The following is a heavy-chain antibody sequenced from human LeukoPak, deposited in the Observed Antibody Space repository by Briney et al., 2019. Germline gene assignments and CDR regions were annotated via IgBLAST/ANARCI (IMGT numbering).Heavy chain of an antibody. D-gene: IGHD5-12*01. J-gene: IGHJ5*02. CDR2: IYHSGST. V-gene: IGHV4-38-2*01. CDR1: GYSISSGYY. Sequence: PSETLSLTCAVSGYSISSGYYWGWIRQPPGKGLEWIGSIYHSGSTYYNPSLKSRVPISVDTSKNQFSLKLSSVTAADTAVYYCARPWRTNWFDPWGQGTLVTVSS. CDR3: ARPWRTNWFDP.